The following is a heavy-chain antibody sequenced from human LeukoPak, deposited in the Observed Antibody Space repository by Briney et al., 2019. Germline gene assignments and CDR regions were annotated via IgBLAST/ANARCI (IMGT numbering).Heavy chain of an antibody. Sequence: GGSLRLSCAASGFTFSDYYMSWIRQAPGKGLEWVSYISSSGSTIYYADSVKGRFTISRGNAKNSLYLQMNSLRAEDAAVYYCARGSPDFWSPYNWFDPWGQGTLATVSS. D-gene: IGHD3-3*01. J-gene: IGHJ5*02. CDR1: GFTFSDYY. V-gene: IGHV3-11*04. CDR2: ISSSGSTI. CDR3: ARGSPDFWSPYNWFDP.